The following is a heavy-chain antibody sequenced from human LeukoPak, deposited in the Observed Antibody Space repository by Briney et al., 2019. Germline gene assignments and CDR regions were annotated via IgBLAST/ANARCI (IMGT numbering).Heavy chain of an antibody. CDR1: GGTYSSYT. D-gene: IGHD6-6*01. Sequence: SVKVSCKASGGTYSSYTIIWVRQAPGQGLEWMGRIIPILGIANYAQKFQGRVTITADKSTSTAYMELSSLRSEDTAVYYCAREYSSSSEDDYWGQGTLVTVSS. CDR2: IIPILGIA. V-gene: IGHV1-69*02. J-gene: IGHJ4*02. CDR3: AREYSSSSEDDY.